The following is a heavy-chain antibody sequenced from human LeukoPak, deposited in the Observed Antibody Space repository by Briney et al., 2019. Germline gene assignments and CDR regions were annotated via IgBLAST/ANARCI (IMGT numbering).Heavy chain of an antibody. D-gene: IGHD6-6*01. V-gene: IGHV4-39*07. CDR2: IYYSGNT. CDR1: GGSTRSTTYY. CDR3: ARALVGYSSSSTPAYYYYYMDV. Sequence: PSETLSLTCTVSGGSTRSTTYYWGWIRQPPGKGLEWIGSIYYSGNTYHSPSLMSRVTISVDTSKNQFSLNLSSVTAADTAVYYCARALVGYSSSSTPAYYYYYMDVWGKGTTVTVSS. J-gene: IGHJ6*03.